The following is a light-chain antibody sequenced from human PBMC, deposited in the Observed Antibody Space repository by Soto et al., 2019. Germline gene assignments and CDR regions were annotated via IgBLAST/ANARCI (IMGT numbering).Light chain of an antibody. V-gene: IGLV1-40*01. CDR1: SSNIGAGYD. CDR3: QSYDSSLSGPVV. CDR2: GNT. J-gene: IGLJ2*01. Sequence: QSVLTQPPSVSGAPGQRVTISCTGSSSNIGAGYDVHWYQQRPGTAPKLLIFGNTNRPSGVPDRFSGSKSGTSASLAITGLQAEDEGDYYCQSYDSSLSGPVVFGGGTKVTVL.